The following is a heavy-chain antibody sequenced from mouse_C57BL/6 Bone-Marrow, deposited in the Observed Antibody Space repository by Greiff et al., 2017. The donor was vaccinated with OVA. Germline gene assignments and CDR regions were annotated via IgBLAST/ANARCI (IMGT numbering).Heavy chain of an antibody. CDR2: IHPNSGST. J-gene: IGHJ2*01. D-gene: IGHD1-2*01. CDR3: ARSPITTGDY. V-gene: IGHV1-64*01. Sequence: QVQLQQPGAELVKPGASVKLSCKASGYTFTSYWMHWVKQRPGQGLEWIGMIHPNSGSTNYNEKFKSKATLTVDKSSSTAYMQLSSLTSEDAAVYYCARSPITTGDYWGQGTTLTVSS. CDR1: GYTFTSYW.